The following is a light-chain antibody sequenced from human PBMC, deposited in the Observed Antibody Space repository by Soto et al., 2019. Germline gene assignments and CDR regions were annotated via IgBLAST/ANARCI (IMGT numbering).Light chain of an antibody. J-gene: IGLJ3*02. CDR3: SSYTSSSTV. V-gene: IGLV2-14*01. CDR1: SSGVGGYNY. Sequence: QSALTQPASVSGSPGQSITISCTGTSSGVGGYNYVSWYQQHPDKAPKLMIYEVSNRPSGVSNRFSGSKSGNTASLTISGLQAEDEADYYCSSYTSSSTVFGGGTKLTVL. CDR2: EVS.